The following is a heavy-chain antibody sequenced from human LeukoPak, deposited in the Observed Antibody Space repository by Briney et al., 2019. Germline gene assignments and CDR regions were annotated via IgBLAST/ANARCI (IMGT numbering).Heavy chain of an antibody. CDR3: AREDTTQYYAFDI. V-gene: IGHV4-30-4*01. D-gene: IGHD2/OR15-2a*01. CDR1: GGSISSGDYY. Sequence: PSETLSLTCTVSGGSISSGDYYWSWIRQPPGKGLEWIGYIYYSGSTYYNPSLKSRATISVDTSKNQFSLKLSSVTAADTAVYYCAREDTTQYYAFDIWGQGTMVTVSS. CDR2: IYYSGST. J-gene: IGHJ3*02.